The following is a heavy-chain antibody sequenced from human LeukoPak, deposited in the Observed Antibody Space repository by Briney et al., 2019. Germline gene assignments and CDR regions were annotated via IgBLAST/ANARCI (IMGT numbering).Heavy chain of an antibody. CDR3: ARAPSEIGGYYPEYFRH. Sequence: GGSLRLSCAASGFTFSSDWMHWVRQAPGMGLVWVSRIKSDGKTNYADSVKGRFTISRDNAKNTVSLQMNSLRAEDTGVYYCARAPSEIGGYYPEYFRHWGQGTLVTVSS. D-gene: IGHD3-22*01. CDR2: IKSDGKT. J-gene: IGHJ1*01. CDR1: GFTFSSDW. V-gene: IGHV3-74*01.